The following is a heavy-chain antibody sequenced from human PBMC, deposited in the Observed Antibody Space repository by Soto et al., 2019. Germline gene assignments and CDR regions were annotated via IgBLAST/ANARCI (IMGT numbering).Heavy chain of an antibody. J-gene: IGHJ6*03. CDR2: ISYDGSNK. V-gene: IGHV3-30*18. CDR1: GFTFSSYG. D-gene: IGHD6-13*01. Sequence: QVQLVESGGGVVQPGRSLRLSCAASGFTFSSYGMHWVRQAPGKGLERVAVISYDGSNKYYADSVKGRFTISRDNSKNTLYLQRNSLRAEDTAVYYCAKDQGSSWFYYYYYMDVWGKGTTVTVSS. CDR3: AKDQGSSWFYYYYYMDV.